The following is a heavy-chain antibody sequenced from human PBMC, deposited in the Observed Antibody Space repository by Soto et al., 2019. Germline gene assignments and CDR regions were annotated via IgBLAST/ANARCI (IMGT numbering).Heavy chain of an antibody. CDR3: ATSQKGYNWNYFDH. CDR1: GASISGSYYY. CDR2: AFYTGFT. J-gene: IGHJ4*02. Sequence: SETLSLTCAVSGASISGSYYYWAWLRHSPGKGPEWIGSAFYTGFTSYNPSLESRVSVSVDTSKSQFSLKLSAVTAADTAVYYCATSQKGYNWNYFDHWGQGALVTVSS. D-gene: IGHD1-20*01. V-gene: IGHV4-39*01.